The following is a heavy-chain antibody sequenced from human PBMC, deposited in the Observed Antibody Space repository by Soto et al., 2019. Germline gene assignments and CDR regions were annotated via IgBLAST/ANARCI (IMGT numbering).Heavy chain of an antibody. D-gene: IGHD3-10*01. J-gene: IGHJ4*02. Sequence: ASVKVSCKASGYTFTSYAMHWVRQAPGQRLEWMGWINAGNGNTKYSQKFQGRVTITRDTSASTAYMELSSLRSEDTAVYYCARVMVIRGVIIDSWGQGTLVTVSS. CDR3: ARVMVIRGVIIDS. V-gene: IGHV1-3*01. CDR1: GYTFTSYA. CDR2: INAGNGNT.